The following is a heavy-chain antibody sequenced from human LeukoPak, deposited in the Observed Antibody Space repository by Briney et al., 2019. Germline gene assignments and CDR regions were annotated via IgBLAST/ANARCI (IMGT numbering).Heavy chain of an antibody. J-gene: IGHJ4*02. CDR1: GYSITSGYY. V-gene: IGHV4-38-2*02. CDR3: ARYCSSTTCYTRGGDY. CDR2: IYHTGNT. Sequence: PSETLSLTCSVSGYSITSGYYWGWIRQPPGKGLEWIGSIYHTGNTFYDPPFNSRVTISVDTSKNQFSLSLSSVTAADTAVYYCARYCSSTTCYTRGGDYWGQGTLVTVSS. D-gene: IGHD2-2*02.